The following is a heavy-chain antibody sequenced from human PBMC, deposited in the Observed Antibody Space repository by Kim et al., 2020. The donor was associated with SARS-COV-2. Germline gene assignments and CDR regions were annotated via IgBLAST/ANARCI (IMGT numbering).Heavy chain of an antibody. V-gene: IGHV4-61*07. Sequence: SRVTISVDTSKNQFSLKLSSVTAADTAVYYCASQNYDFWSGYQGYGMDVWGQGTTVTVSS. CDR3: ASQNYDFWSGYQGYGMDV. J-gene: IGHJ6*02. D-gene: IGHD3-3*01.